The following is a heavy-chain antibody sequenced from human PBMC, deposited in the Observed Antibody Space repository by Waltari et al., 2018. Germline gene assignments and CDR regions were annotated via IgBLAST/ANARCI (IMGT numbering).Heavy chain of an antibody. Sequence: QLQLQESGPGLVKPSATLSLTCTVSGGSISSSSYYWGWIRQPPGKGLEWIGSIYYSGSTYYNPSLKSRVTISVDTSKNQFSLKLSSVTAADTAVYYCARNKVAVAGAYYFDYWGQGTLVTVSS. J-gene: IGHJ4*02. CDR3: ARNKVAVAGAYYFDY. CDR1: GGSISSSSYY. V-gene: IGHV4-39*07. D-gene: IGHD6-19*01. CDR2: IYYSGST.